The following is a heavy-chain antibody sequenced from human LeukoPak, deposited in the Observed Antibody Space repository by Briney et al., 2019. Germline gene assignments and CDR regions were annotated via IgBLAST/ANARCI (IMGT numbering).Heavy chain of an antibody. J-gene: IGHJ4*02. Sequence: SETLSPTCTVSGYSITSAYYWGWIRQPPGKGLEWIGSFFLKGSTYYNPSLKSRVTISVDTSKNQFSLTLSSVTAADTAVYYCARVARCTSCFDVDYWGQGTLVTVSS. CDR1: GYSITSAYY. V-gene: IGHV4-38-2*02. CDR3: ARVARCTSCFDVDY. CDR2: FFLKGST. D-gene: IGHD2-2*01.